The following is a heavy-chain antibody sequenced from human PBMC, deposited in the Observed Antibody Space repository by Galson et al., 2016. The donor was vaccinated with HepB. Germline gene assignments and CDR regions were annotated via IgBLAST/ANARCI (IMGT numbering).Heavy chain of an antibody. CDR3: AKDRGGSYNSRTYYPAFDY. V-gene: IGHV3-23*01. Sequence: SLRLSCAASGFTFSNYAMSWVRQAPGKGLEWVTGITDSGGSTSYADSVEGRFTISRDNSKNTLYLHLNSLRADDTAVYYRAKDRGGSYNSRTYYPAFDYWGQGTLVTVSS. J-gene: IGHJ4*02. CDR1: GFTFSNYA. CDR2: ITDSGGST. D-gene: IGHD2/OR15-2a*01.